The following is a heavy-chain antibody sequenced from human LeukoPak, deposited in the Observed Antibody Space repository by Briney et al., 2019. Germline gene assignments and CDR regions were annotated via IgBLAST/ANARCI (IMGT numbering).Heavy chain of an antibody. CDR1: GFTFRSYA. V-gene: IGHV3-23*01. CDR3: ANVYDTSGVRGNY. CDR2: ISGSGDST. D-gene: IGHD3-22*01. J-gene: IGHJ4*02. Sequence: GGSLRLSCAASGFTFRSYAMSWVRQAPGKELEWVSAISGSGDSTYYADSVKGRFTISRDNSQNTLYLQMNSLRVEDTAVYYCANVYDTSGVRGNYWGQGTLVTVST.